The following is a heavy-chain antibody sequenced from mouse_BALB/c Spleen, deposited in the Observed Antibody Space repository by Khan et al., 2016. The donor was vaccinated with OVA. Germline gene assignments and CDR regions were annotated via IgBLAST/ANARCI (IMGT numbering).Heavy chain of an antibody. V-gene: IGHV3-6*02. J-gene: IGHJ1*01. CDR1: GYSITSGDY. D-gene: IGHD2-2*01. CDR3: ARALYGYDVYFDV. CDR2: ISYDGSN. Sequence: EVQLQESGPGLVKPSQSLSLTCSVTGYSITSGDYWNWIRQFPGNKLEWMGYISYDGSNKYNPSLKNRISITRDTSKNQFFLKLNSVTNEDTATYYCARALYGYDVYFDVWGAGTTVTVSS.